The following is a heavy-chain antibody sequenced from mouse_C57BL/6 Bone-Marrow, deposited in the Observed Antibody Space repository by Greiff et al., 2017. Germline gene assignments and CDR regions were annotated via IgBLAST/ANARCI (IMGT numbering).Heavy chain of an antibody. CDR3: AIYGSYPFDY. CDR2: FHPSDSDT. D-gene: IGHD1-1*02. J-gene: IGHJ2*01. CDR1: GYTFTTYW. Sequence: VQLQQPGAELVKPGASVKVSCKASGYTFTTYWMHWVKQRPGQGLEWIGRFHPSDSDTNYNQKFKGKATLTVDKSSSTAYMQLSSLTSEDSAVCYCAIYGSYPFDYWGQGTTLTVSS. V-gene: IGHV1-74*01.